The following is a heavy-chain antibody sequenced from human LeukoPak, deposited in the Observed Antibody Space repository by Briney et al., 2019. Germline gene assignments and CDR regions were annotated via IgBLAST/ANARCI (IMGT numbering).Heavy chain of an antibody. D-gene: IGHD6-13*01. CDR1: GGSISSGSYY. Sequence: SETLSLTCTVSGGSISSGSYYWSWIRQPAGKGLEWIGRIYTSGSTNYNPSLKSRVTISVDTSKNQFSLKLSSVTAAGTAVYYCARDGIAAAGTVGYYYYYMDVWGKGTTVTISS. V-gene: IGHV4-61*02. J-gene: IGHJ6*03. CDR2: IYTSGST. CDR3: ARDGIAAAGTVGYYYYYMDV.